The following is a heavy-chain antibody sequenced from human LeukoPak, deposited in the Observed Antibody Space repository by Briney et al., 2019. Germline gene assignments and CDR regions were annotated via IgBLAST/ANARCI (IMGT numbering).Heavy chain of an antibody. D-gene: IGHD3-22*01. CDR3: ARVRYDSSGYCMDV. CDR2: IYYSGST. J-gene: IGHJ6*02. CDR1: GGSISSYY. V-gene: IGHV4-59*01. Sequence: SETLSLTCTVSGGSISSYYWSWIRQPPGKGLEWIGYIYYSGSTNYNPSLKSRVTISVDTSKNQFSLKLSSVTAADTAVYYCARVRYDSSGYCMDVWGQGTTVTVSS.